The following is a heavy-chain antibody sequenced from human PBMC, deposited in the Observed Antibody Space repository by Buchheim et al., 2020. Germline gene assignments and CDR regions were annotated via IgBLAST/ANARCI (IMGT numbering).Heavy chain of an antibody. Sequence: VQLVESGGGVVQPGRSLRLSCAASGFTFSSYGMHWVRQAPGKRLEWLSYININSETKIYADSVKGRFTISRDNAKSFLYLQMNSLRVEDTAVYHCVQVEMSVIKVWGQGTL. CDR2: ININSETK. V-gene: IGHV3-48*04. J-gene: IGHJ4*02. D-gene: IGHD2-21*01. CDR3: VQVEMSVIKV. CDR1: GFTFSSYG.